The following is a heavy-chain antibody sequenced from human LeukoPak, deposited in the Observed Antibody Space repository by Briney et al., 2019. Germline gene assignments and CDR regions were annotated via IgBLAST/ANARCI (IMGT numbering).Heavy chain of an antibody. D-gene: IGHD3-22*01. Sequence: GGTLRLSCAASGFTLSSYGMSWVRQAPGKGLEWVSAISGSGGSTYYADSVKGRFTISRDNSKNTLYLQMNSLRAEDTAVYYCAKAFTMIVVVPLDYWGQGTLVTVSS. CDR1: GFTLSSYG. J-gene: IGHJ4*02. V-gene: IGHV3-23*01. CDR3: AKAFTMIVVVPLDY. CDR2: ISGSGGST.